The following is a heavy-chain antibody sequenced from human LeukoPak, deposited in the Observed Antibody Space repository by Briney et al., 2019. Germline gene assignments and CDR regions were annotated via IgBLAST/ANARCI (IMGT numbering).Heavy chain of an antibody. D-gene: IGHD6-13*01. CDR3: ARKDSTSWNFDY. Sequence: SETLSLTCTVSGGSISSYYWSWIRQPPGKGLEWIGCIYTNGNTNYNPSLKSRVTISVDTSKNQFSLKLSSVTAADTAVCYCARKDSTSWNFDYWGQGTLVTVSS. V-gene: IGHV4-4*09. CDR2: IYTNGNT. J-gene: IGHJ4*02. CDR1: GGSISSYY.